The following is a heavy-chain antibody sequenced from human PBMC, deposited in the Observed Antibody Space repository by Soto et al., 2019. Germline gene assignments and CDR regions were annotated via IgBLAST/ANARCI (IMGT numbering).Heavy chain of an antibody. CDR2: MNPNSGNT. Sequence: QVQLVQSGAEVKKPGASVKVSCKASGYTFTSYDINWVRQATGQGLEWMGWMNPNSGNTGYAQKFQGIVTMTRNTSISTAYMELSSLRSEDTAVYYCARAGGGSYYNYYYGMDVWGQGTTVTVSS. CDR1: GYTFTSYD. J-gene: IGHJ6*02. CDR3: ARAGGGSYYNYYYGMDV. D-gene: IGHD1-26*01. V-gene: IGHV1-8*01.